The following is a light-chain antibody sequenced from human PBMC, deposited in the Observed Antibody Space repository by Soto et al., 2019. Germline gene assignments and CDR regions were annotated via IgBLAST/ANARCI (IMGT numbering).Light chain of an antibody. CDR1: QSLLDDNGYNF. CDR2: LGS. CDR3: IHGLQSRT. J-gene: IGKJ1*01. V-gene: IGKV2-28*01. Sequence: DIVMTQSPVSLPVTPGEPASISCRSSQSLLDDNGYNFLYWYLHKPGQSPKLLIYLGSYRASGVPEMFSGSGSGRDFALKISSVEAEDVSGCYCIHGLQSRTVAQVTKVDSK.